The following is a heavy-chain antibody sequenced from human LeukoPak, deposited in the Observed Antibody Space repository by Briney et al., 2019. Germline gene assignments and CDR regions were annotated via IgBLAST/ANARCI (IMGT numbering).Heavy chain of an antibody. V-gene: IGHV3-23*01. CDR3: ARGIAARPVDYYYYYGMDV. CDR2: ISGSGGST. CDR1: GFTFSSYA. J-gene: IGHJ6*02. Sequence: GGSLRLSCAASGFTFSSYAMSWVRQAPGKGLEWVSAISGSGGSTYYADSVKGRFTISRDNAKNSLYLQMNSLRAEDTAVYYCARGIAARPVDYYYYYGMDVWGQGTTVTVSS. D-gene: IGHD6-6*01.